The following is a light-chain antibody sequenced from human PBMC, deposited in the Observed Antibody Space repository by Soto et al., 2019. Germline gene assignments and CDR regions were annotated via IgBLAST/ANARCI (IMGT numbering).Light chain of an antibody. CDR3: CSYAGRYTYV. J-gene: IGLJ1*01. CDR2: DVS. V-gene: IGLV2-11*01. Sequence: QSALTQPRSVSGSPGQSVTISCTGTSSDVGGYNYVSWYQHHPGKAPKLMIYDVSKRPSGVPDRFSGSKSGNTASLTISGLQAEDEADFYCCSYAGRYTYVFGTGTKVTVL. CDR1: SSDVGGYNY.